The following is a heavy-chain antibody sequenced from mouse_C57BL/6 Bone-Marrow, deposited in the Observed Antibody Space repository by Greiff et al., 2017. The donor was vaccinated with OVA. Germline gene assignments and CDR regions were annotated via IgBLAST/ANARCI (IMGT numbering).Heavy chain of an antibody. V-gene: IGHV14-4*01. CDR2: IDPENGDT. Sequence: EVKLVESGAELVRPGASVKLSCTASGFNIKDDYMHWVKQRPEQGLEWIGWIDPENGDTEYASKFQGKATITADTSSNTAYLQLSSLTSEDTAVYYCTALYDYDGGFDYWGQGTTLTVSS. D-gene: IGHD2-4*01. CDR1: GFNIKDDY. CDR3: TALYDYDGGFDY. J-gene: IGHJ2*01.